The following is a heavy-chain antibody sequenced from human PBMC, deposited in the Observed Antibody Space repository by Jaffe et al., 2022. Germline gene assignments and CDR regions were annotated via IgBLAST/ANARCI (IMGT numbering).Heavy chain of an antibody. Sequence: EVQLVESGGGLVKPGGSLRLSCAASGFTFSSYSMNWVRQAPGKGLEWVSSISSSSSYIYYADSVKGRFTISRDNAKNSLYLQMNSLRAEDTAVYYCARDGLQVAAAGYNWFDPWGQGTLVTVSS. CDR1: GFTFSSYS. CDR2: ISSSSSYI. V-gene: IGHV3-21*01. D-gene: IGHD6-13*01. CDR3: ARDGLQVAAAGYNWFDP. J-gene: IGHJ5*02.